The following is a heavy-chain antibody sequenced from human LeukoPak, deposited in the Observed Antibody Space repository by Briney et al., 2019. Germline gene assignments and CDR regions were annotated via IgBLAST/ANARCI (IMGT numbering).Heavy chain of an antibody. CDR2: ISSSGSTI. CDR1: GFTFSSYE. D-gene: IGHD6-19*01. V-gene: IGHV3-48*03. CDR3: ARDLGIAVAGYFDY. Sequence: PGGSLRLSCAASGFTFSSYEMNWVRQAPGKGLEWVSYISSSGSTIHYADSVKGRFTISRDNAKNSLYLQMNSLRAEDTAVYYCARDLGIAVAGYFDYWGQGTLVTVSS. J-gene: IGHJ4*02.